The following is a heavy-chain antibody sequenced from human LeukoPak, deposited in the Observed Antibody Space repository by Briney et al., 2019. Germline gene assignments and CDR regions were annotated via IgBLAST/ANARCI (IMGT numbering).Heavy chain of an antibody. CDR3: AREGGYYDILTGCYYAFDI. CDR2: INPSGGST. D-gene: IGHD3-9*01. Sequence: ASVKVSCKASGYTFTSYYMHWVRQAPGQGLEWMGIINPSGGSTSYAQKFQGRVTMTRDTSTSTVYMELSSPRSEDTAVYYCAREGGYYDILTGCYYAFDIWGQGTMVTVSS. CDR1: GYTFTSYY. V-gene: IGHV1-46*01. J-gene: IGHJ3*02.